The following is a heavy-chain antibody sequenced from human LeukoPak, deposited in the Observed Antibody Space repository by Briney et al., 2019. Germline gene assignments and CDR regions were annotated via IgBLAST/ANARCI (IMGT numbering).Heavy chain of an antibody. D-gene: IGHD3-10*01. CDR3: ARDLLEVGIRRFGELFEGDY. CDR1: GFTFNSYS. CDR2: ISSSSSTI. Sequence: PGGSLRLSCAASGFTFNSYSIHWIRQAPGKGLEWVSYISSSSSTIYYADSVKGRFTISRDNSKNTLYLQMNSLRAEDTAVYYCARDLLEVGIRRFGELFEGDYWGQGTLVTVSS. J-gene: IGHJ4*02. V-gene: IGHV3-48*01.